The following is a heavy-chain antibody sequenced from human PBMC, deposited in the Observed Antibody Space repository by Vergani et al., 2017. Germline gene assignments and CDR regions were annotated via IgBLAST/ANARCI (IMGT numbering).Heavy chain of an antibody. CDR3: ARRYSYGDIGVYFDY. CDR1: GYNFTSYW. Sequence: EVQLVQSGAEVKKPGESLKISCKGSGYNFTSYWIGWVRQMPGKGLEWMGIIYPGDSDTRYSPSFQGQVTISADKSISTAYLQWSSLKASDTAMYYCARRYSYGDIGVYFDYWGQGTLVTVSS. CDR2: IYPGDSDT. J-gene: IGHJ4*02. V-gene: IGHV5-51*01. D-gene: IGHD5-18*01.